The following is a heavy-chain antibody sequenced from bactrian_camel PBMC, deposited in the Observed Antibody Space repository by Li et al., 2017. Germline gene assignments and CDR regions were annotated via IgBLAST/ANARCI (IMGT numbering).Heavy chain of an antibody. V-gene: IGHV3S26*01. CDR1: GAGYC. CDR3: SAAIWDCSGGYCYGSGGGY. D-gene: IGHD2*01. CDR2: INVSDGST. J-gene: IGHJ6*01. Sequence: HVQLVESGGGSVQAGGSLALSCAASGAGYCMGWFRQAPGKEREGVATINVSDGSTRYADSVKGRFTISKDNAKNTLYLQMNSLKSEDTALYYCSAAIWDCSGGYCYGSGGGYWGQGTQVTVS.